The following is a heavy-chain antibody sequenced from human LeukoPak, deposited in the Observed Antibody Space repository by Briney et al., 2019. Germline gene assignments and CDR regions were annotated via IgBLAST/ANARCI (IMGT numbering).Heavy chain of an antibody. D-gene: IGHD5-18*01. Sequence: GGSLRLSCAASGFTLSSYSMNWVRQAPGKGLGWVSSISSASTYIYYADSVKGRFTISRDNAKNSLYLQMNSLRAEDTAMYYCARLVWDTTMADGDIDSWGQGTLLIVSS. V-gene: IGHV3-21*01. CDR1: GFTLSSYS. CDR3: ARLVWDTTMADGDIDS. J-gene: IGHJ4*02. CDR2: ISSASTYI.